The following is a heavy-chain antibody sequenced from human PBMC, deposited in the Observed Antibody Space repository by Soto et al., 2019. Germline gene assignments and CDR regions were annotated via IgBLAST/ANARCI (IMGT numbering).Heavy chain of an antibody. CDR1: GGSISSGGYY. V-gene: IGHV4-31*03. J-gene: IGHJ3*02. CDR2: IYYSGST. CDR3: ARLPLYTSKLELFTDAFDI. Sequence: PSETLSLTCTVSGGSISSGGYYWSWIRQHPGRGLEWIGYIYYSGSTYYNPSLKSRVTISVDTSKNQFSLKLSSVTAADTAVYYCARLPLYTSKLELFTDAFDIWGQGTMVTVSS. D-gene: IGHD2-8*01.